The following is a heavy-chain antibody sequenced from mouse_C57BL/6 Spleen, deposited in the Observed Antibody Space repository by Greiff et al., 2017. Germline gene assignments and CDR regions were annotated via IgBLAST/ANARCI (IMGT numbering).Heavy chain of an antibody. Sequence: VQLQQSGAELVRPGTSVKVSCKASGYAFTHYLIEWVKQRPGQGLEWIGVINPGSGGPTYNEKFKGKATLTADKSSSTAYMQLSSLTSEDSAVYYCARGGYALDYWGQGTTRTVSS. CDR3: ARGGYALDY. V-gene: IGHV1-54*01. D-gene: IGHD6-5*01. CDR1: GYAFTHYL. CDR2: INPGSGGP. J-gene: IGHJ2*01.